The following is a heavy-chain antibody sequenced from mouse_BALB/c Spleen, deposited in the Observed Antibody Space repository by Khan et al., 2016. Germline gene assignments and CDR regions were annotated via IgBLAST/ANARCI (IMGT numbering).Heavy chain of an antibody. D-gene: IGHD2-4*01. CDR2: IDPANGNT. CDR3: ARSHYDYDVGCAY. J-gene: IGHJ3*01. Sequence: VRLQQSGAELVKPGASVKLSCTASGFNIKDTYMHWVKQRPEQGLEWIGRIDPANGNTKYDPKFQGKATITADTSSNTAYMQPSSLTFEDTAVYYCARSHYDYDVGCAYWGQGTLVTVSA. CDR1: GFNIKDTY. V-gene: IGHV14-3*02.